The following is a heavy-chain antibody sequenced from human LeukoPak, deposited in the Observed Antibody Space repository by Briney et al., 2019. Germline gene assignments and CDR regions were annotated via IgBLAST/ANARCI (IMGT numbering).Heavy chain of an antibody. Sequence: GGSLRLSCAASGFTFNNFGMQWVRQAPGKGLEWVALISQDGSDKYYADSVKDRFTISRDNAKNSLYLQMNSLRAEDTAVYYCARDGKADYYGSGNPPRYWYFDLWGRGTLVTVSS. D-gene: IGHD3-10*01. J-gene: IGHJ2*01. CDR2: ISQDGSDK. V-gene: IGHV3-33*08. CDR1: GFTFNNFG. CDR3: ARDGKADYYGSGNPPRYWYFDL.